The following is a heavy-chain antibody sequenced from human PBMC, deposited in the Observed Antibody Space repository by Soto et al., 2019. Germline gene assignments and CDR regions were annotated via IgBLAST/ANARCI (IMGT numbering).Heavy chain of an antibody. J-gene: IGHJ6*02. CDR2: ISGSGGST. Sequence: GWSLRLSCASSVFTFISYAMSWVRQAPGKGLEWVSAISGSGGSTYYADSVKGRFTISRGNSKNTLYLQMNSLRAEDTAVYYCAKLSSSWYGDYYYGMDVWGQGTTVTVSS. CDR3: AKLSSSWYGDYYYGMDV. CDR1: VFTFISYA. D-gene: IGHD6-13*01. V-gene: IGHV3-23*01.